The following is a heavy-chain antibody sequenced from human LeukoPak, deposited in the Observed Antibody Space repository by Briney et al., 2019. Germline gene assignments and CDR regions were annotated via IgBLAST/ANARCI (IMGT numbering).Heavy chain of an antibody. V-gene: IGHV4-4*02. CDR2: INHSGST. Sequence: SETLSLTCAVSGGSISSSNWWSWVRQPPGKGLEWIGEINHSGSTNYNPSLKSRVTISVDTSKNQFSLKLSSVTAADTAVYYCARHRSRGCSSTSCYLRGSRGPSFDPWGQGTLVTVSS. CDR1: GGSISSSNW. J-gene: IGHJ5*02. D-gene: IGHD2-2*01. CDR3: ARHRSRGCSSTSCYLRGSRGPSFDP.